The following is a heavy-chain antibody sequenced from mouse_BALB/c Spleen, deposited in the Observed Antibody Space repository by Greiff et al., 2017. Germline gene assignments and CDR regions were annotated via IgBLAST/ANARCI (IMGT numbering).Heavy chain of an antibody. CDR1: GFSLTGYG. V-gene: IGHV2-6-7*01. J-gene: IGHJ4*01. CDR3: AREYYGYDGGYAMDY. D-gene: IGHD2-2*01. CDR2: IWGDGST. Sequence: QVQLQQSGPGLVAPSQSLSITCTVSGFSLTGYGVNWVRQPPGKGLEWLGMIWGDGSTDYNSALKSRLSISKDNSKSQVFLKMNSLQTDDTARYYCAREYYGYDGGYAMDYWGQGTSVTVSS.